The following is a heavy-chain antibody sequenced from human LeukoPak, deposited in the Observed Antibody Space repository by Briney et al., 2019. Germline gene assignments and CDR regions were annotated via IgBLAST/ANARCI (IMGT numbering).Heavy chain of an antibody. CDR2: ISDSGDNK. D-gene: IGHD3-10*01. CDR1: GFIFSQFG. V-gene: IGHV3-23*01. J-gene: IGHJ4*02. Sequence: GGSLRLSCAASGFIFSQFGMNWVRQAPGKGLEWVSGISDSGDNKYYADSVKGRFTISRDNSKNTLFLQMNSLRAEDTAIYFCAKDSYGSGTYYTDGPYLDYWGQGTGVTVSS. CDR3: AKDSYGSGTYYTDGPYLDY.